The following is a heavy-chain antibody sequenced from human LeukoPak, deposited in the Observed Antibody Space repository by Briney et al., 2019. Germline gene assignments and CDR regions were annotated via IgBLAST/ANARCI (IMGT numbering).Heavy chain of an antibody. D-gene: IGHD3-22*01. CDR1: GGTFSSYA. CDR2: IIPILGIA. V-gene: IGHV1-69*04. Sequence: SVKVSCKASGGTFSSYAISWVRQAPGQGLEWMGRIIPILGIANYAQKFQGRVTITADNSTSTAYMELSSLRSEDTAVYYCALLYYYDSSGQAGWGQGTLVTVSS. J-gene: IGHJ4*02. CDR3: ALLYYYDSSGQAG.